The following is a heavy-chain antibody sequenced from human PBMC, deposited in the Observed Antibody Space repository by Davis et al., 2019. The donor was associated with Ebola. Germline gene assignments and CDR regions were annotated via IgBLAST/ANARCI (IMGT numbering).Heavy chain of an antibody. CDR1: GYSITTYI. CDR2: VNPRYGGT. Sequence: AASVKVSCKASGYSITTYIITWVRQAPGQGLEWMGWVNPRYGGTKYAQKFQGWVTMTWDTSINTAYMELSRLTSDDTAVYYCARGPNGMDAWGQGTTVTVSS. CDR3: ARGPNGMDA. J-gene: IGHJ6*02. V-gene: IGHV1-2*04.